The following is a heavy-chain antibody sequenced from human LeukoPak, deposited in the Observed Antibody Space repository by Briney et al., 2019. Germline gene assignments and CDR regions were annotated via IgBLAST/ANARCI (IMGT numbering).Heavy chain of an antibody. Sequence: SETLSLTCTVSGGSISSYYWSWIRQPPGKGLEWIGYIYYSGSTNYNPSLKSRVTISVDTSKNQFSPKLSSVTAADTAVYYCARRTMRDSNDAFDIWGQGTMVTVSS. CDR2: IYYSGST. D-gene: IGHD3-3*01. CDR3: ARRTMRDSNDAFDI. V-gene: IGHV4-59*08. CDR1: GGSISSYY. J-gene: IGHJ3*02.